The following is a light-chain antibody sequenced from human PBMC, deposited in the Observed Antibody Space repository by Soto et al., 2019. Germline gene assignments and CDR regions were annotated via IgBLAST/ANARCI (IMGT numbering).Light chain of an antibody. V-gene: IGKV3-11*01. Sequence: EIVLTQSPATLSLSPGERATLSCRASQSVSSYLAWYQQKPGQAPRLLIYDASTRATGIPARFSGSGSGTDFTLTISSLEPDDFAVYYCQQRSNWPTTFGQGTRLEIK. CDR1: QSVSSY. CDR2: DAS. CDR3: QQRSNWPTT. J-gene: IGKJ5*01.